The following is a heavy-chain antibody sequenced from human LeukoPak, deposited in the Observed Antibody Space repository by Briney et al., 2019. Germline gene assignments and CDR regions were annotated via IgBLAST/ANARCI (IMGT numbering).Heavy chain of an antibody. CDR3: EMVRGVRGSY. Sequence: GASVKVSCKASGYTFTNYDIQWVRQATGQGLEWMGWMNPNSGNTGYAQKFQGRVTMTRNTSISTAYMELSSLRSEDTAVYYCEMVRGVRGSYWGQGTLVTVSS. CDR2: MNPNSGNT. CDR1: GYTFTNYD. J-gene: IGHJ4*02. D-gene: IGHD3-10*01. V-gene: IGHV1-8*01.